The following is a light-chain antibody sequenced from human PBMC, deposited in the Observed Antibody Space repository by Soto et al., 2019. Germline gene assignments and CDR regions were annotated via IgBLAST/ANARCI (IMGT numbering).Light chain of an antibody. CDR1: LSVNSN. V-gene: IGKV3-15*01. CDR3: HHYNTWPWT. CDR2: GAS. Sequence: ETVMTQSPATLSVSPGERATLSCRASLSVNSNLAWYQQKLGQAPRVLIYGASTRATGIPARFSGSGPETEFILTINSLQSEDFAIYYCHHYNTWPWTFGQGTKVEI. J-gene: IGKJ1*01.